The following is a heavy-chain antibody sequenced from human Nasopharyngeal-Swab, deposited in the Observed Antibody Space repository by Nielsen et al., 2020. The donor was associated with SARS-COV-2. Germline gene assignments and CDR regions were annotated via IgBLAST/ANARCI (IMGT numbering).Heavy chain of an antibody. CDR2: MYSSRRT. CDR3: ARGQRKPQYYYLDV. V-gene: IGHV4-34*01. J-gene: IGHJ6*03. Sequence: WIRQPPGKGLESIGQMYSSRRTNYNPSLKSRATISIDTSKNQFALRLSSVTAADTAVFYCARGQRKPQYYYLDVWGKGTTVTVSS.